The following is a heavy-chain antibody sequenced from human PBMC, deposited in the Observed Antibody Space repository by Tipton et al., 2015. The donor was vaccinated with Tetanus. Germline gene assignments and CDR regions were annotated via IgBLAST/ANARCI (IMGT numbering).Heavy chain of an antibody. J-gene: IGHJ6*02. CDR1: GYSVGRGTDY. D-gene: IGHD2-21*02. CDR2: VYLSGST. Sequence: TLSLTCSVSGYSVGRGTDYWTWIRQPPGKGLEWIGHVYLSGSTYYNPSLEIRLPLSVDGSNNRFSPQLKSVATADTAVYYCARFYCGGACHSPYYNAMGILGQGTTVTVSS. CDR3: ARFYCGGACHSPYYNAMGI. V-gene: IGHV4-61*01.